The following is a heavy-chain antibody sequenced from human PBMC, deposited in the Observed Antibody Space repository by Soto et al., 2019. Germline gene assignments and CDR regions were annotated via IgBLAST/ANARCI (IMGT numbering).Heavy chain of an antibody. CDR1: GFTFSSYA. Sequence: GGSLRLSCAASGFTFSSYAMHWVRQAPCKGLEWVAVMSYDGTNKYYADSVKGRFTISRDDSKNTLYLQMNSLRVEDTALYYCARDFGGNSRLYYFDYWGQGTLVTVSS. CDR2: MSYDGTNK. CDR3: ARDFGGNSRLYYFDY. D-gene: IGHD2-21*02. J-gene: IGHJ4*02. V-gene: IGHV3-30-3*01.